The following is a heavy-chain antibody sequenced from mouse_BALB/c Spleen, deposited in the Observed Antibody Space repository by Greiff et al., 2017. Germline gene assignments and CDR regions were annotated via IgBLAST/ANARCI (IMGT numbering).Heavy chain of an antibody. Sequence: QVQLKQSGPELVKPGASVKMSCKASGYTFTSYYIHWVKQRPGQGLEWIGWIYPGDGSTKYNEKFKGKTTLTADKSSSTAYMLLSSLTSEDSAIYFCARGGFGYFDYWGQGTTLTVSS. CDR2: IYPGDGST. V-gene: IGHV1S56*01. CDR3: ARGGFGYFDY. D-gene: IGHD3-1*01. CDR1: GYTFTSYY. J-gene: IGHJ2*01.